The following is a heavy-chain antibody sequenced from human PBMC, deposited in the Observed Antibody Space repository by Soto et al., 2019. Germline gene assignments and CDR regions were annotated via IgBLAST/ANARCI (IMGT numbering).Heavy chain of an antibody. D-gene: IGHD3-16*01. CDR1: GFTVRRYS. CDR3: ARDVIQYYDSDGRHAG. Sequence: GGSLSLSCAASGFTVRRYSMHWVRQAPGKGLEGVAYISTSSSPRYYADSVKGRFTISRDNDRKSIYLEMSRMRDEDTAIYYCARDVIQYYDSDGRHAGWGQGAMVTVYS. CDR2: ISTSSSPR. J-gene: IGHJ4*02. V-gene: IGHV3-48*02.